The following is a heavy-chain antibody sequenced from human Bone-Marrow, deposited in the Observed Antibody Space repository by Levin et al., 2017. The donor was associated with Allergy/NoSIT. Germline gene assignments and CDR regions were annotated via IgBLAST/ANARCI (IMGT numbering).Heavy chain of an antibody. V-gene: IGHV3-74*01. Sequence: PGGSLRLSCAASGFTFSNYWMHWVRQAPGQGLVWVSHIKNDVSSTTYADSVKGRFTVSRDNAKDTLYLQMNSLTPEDTAVYYCARAAYSSENSAYRPLDYWGQGTLVTVSS. D-gene: IGHD5-12*01. CDR3: ARAAYSSENSAYRPLDY. J-gene: IGHJ4*02. CDR1: GFTFSNYW. CDR2: IKNDVSST.